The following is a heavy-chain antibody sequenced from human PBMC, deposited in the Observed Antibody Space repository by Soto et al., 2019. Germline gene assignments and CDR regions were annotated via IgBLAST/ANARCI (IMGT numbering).Heavy chain of an antibody. CDR2: INHSGST. D-gene: IGHD3-3*01. Sequence: PSETLSLTCAVYGGSFSGYYWSWIRQPPGKGLEWIGEINHSGSTNYNPSLKSRVTISVDTSKNQFSLKLSSVTAADTAVYYCARGGYNFWSGYLTYLDYWGQGTLVTV. V-gene: IGHV4-34*01. CDR3: ARGGYNFWSGYLTYLDY. CDR1: GGSFSGYY. J-gene: IGHJ4*02.